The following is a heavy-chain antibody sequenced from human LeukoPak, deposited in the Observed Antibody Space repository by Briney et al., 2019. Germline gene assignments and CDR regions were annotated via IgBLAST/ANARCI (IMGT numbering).Heavy chain of an antibody. J-gene: IGHJ6*02. CDR1: GGSFSGYY. CDR2: INHSGST. Sequence: SETLSLTCAVYGGSFSGYYWSWVRQPPGKGLEWVGEINHSGSTNYNPSLKSRVTISVDTSKNQFSLKLSSVTAADTAVYYCASLAGYYYYYYGMDVGGQGTTVTVS. D-gene: IGHD3-9*01. CDR3: ASLAGYYYYYYGMDV. V-gene: IGHV4-34*01.